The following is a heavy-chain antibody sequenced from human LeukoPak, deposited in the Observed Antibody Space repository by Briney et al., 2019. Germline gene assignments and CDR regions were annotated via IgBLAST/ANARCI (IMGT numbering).Heavy chain of an antibody. Sequence: GGSLGLSCAASGFSFNNAWMNWDRQAPGKGLEWVGRIKTKTEGETTEYAAPVKGRFTISRDDSKNTMYLQMNSLKTEDTAVYYCTNMAYPFDYWGQGTLVTVSS. D-gene: IGHD2-2*01. CDR3: TNMAYPFDY. CDR2: IKTKTEGETT. J-gene: IGHJ4*02. V-gene: IGHV3-15*07. CDR1: GFSFNNAW.